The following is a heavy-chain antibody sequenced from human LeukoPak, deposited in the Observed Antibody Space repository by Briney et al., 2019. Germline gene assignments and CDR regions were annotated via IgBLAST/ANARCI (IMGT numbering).Heavy chain of an antibody. V-gene: IGHV4-34*01. D-gene: IGHD6-13*01. J-gene: IGHJ4*02. CDR2: INHSGST. CDR1: GGSFSGYY. CDR3: AGISSWYYFYDY. Sequence: PSETLSLTCAVYGGSFSGYYWSWIRQPPGKGLEWIGEINHSGSTNYNPSLKSRVTISVDTSKNQFSLKLSSVTAADTAVYYCAGISSWYYFYDYWGQGTLVTVSS.